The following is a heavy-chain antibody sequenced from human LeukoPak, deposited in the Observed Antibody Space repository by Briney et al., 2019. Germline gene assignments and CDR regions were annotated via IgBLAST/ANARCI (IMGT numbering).Heavy chain of an antibody. CDR2: IYSGGST. J-gene: IGHJ4*02. CDR1: GFTVSNNY. Sequence: GGSLRLSCAASGFTVSNNYMSWVRQAPGKGLEWVSVIYSGGSTYYADSVKGRFTISRDNSKNTLYLQMNSLRAEDTAVYYCASRTGPLDHFDYWGQGTLVTVSS. V-gene: IGHV3-53*01. CDR3: ASRTGPLDHFDY.